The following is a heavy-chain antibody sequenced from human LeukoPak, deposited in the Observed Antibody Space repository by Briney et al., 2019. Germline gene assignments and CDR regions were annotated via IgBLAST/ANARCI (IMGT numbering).Heavy chain of an antibody. Sequence: QPGGSLLLSCATSGITFSCYEMNWVRQAPGEGLEGVSYISSSGSSIYYADSVKGRFTISRDNAKNSLYLQMNSLRAEDTAVYYCAREGPGREMATNTYFDYWGQGTLVTVSS. V-gene: IGHV3-48*03. D-gene: IGHD5-24*01. CDR2: ISSSGSSI. CDR1: GITFSCYE. CDR3: AREGPGREMATNTYFDY. J-gene: IGHJ4*02.